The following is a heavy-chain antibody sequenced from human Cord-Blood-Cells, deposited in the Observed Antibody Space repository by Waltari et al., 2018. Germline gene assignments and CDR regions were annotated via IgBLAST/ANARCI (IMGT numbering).Heavy chain of an antibody. J-gene: IGHJ4*02. Sequence: QVQLVQSGAEVKKPGSSVKVSCKASGGTFSSYAISWVRQAPGRGLEWMGGIIPIVGTANYAQKCQGRVTITADESTSTAYMELSSLRAEDTAVYYCARDLRPYYGTEDDYWGQGTLVTVSS. V-gene: IGHV1-69*01. D-gene: IGHD3-3*01. CDR3: ARDLRPYYGTEDDY. CDR1: GGTFSSYA. CDR2: IIPIVGTA.